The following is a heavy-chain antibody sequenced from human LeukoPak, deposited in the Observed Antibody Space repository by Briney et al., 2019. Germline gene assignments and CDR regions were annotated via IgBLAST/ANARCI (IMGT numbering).Heavy chain of an antibody. Sequence: PGGSLRLSCAASGFTFSSYAMNWVRQAPGKGLEWVSAISGSGGSTYYADSVKGRFTISRDNSKNTLYLQVNSLRAEDTAVYYCAKDRIAAVGTPYYYYGMDVWGQGTTVTVSS. CDR3: AKDRIAAVGTPYYYYGMDV. CDR2: ISGSGGST. J-gene: IGHJ6*02. D-gene: IGHD6-13*01. V-gene: IGHV3-23*01. CDR1: GFTFSSYA.